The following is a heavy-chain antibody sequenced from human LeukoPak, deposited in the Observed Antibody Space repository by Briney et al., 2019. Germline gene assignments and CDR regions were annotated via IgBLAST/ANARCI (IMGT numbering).Heavy chain of an antibody. CDR3: ARADSYLHWYFDL. V-gene: IGHV3-53*01. Sequence: GGSLRLSCAASAFIVSYNYMSWVRQAPERGLEWVSVIYSGGSTYYADSVEGRFTISRDNSKNTLYLQMNSLRAEDTAVYFCARADSYLHWYFDLWGRGTLVTVSS. J-gene: IGHJ2*01. D-gene: IGHD2-21*01. CDR1: AFIVSYNY. CDR2: IYSGGST.